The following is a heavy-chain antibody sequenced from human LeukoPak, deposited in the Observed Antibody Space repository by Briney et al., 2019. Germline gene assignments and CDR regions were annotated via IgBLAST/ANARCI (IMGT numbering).Heavy chain of an antibody. D-gene: IGHD3-16*01. J-gene: IGHJ4*01. Sequence: PGGSLRLSCSASGFSFSGHWMHWVRQTPGKGLMWVSRITSDGSTTWYADSVKGRFNVSRDNAKNTLFLEMNSLRDEDTAVYYCAGDYIWGRLFWGQGTLVTVSS. V-gene: IGHV3-74*01. CDR3: AGDYIWGRLF. CDR1: GFSFSGHW. CDR2: ITSDGSTT.